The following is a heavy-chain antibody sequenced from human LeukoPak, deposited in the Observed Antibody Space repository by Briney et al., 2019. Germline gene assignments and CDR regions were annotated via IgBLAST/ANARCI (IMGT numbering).Heavy chain of an antibody. D-gene: IGHD3-10*01. Sequence: PSETLSLTCTVSGDSINSLDLWSWVRQPPGKGLEWIGEMYLSGTTHSNPSVKSRVTISIDKSKNQFFLNLSSVTAADTAVYYSARVNYGSATKEDYWGQGTLVTVSS. CDR2: MYLSGTT. CDR1: GDSINSLDL. J-gene: IGHJ4*02. V-gene: IGHV4-4*02. CDR3: ARVNYGSATKEDY.